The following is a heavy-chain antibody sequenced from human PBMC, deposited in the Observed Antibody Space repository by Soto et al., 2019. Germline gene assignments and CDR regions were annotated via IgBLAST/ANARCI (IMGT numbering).Heavy chain of an antibody. CDR2: IYYSGST. CDR3: ASSAQYYDILTGTNGYYGMDV. J-gene: IGHJ6*02. V-gene: IGHV4-59*01. Sequence: PSETLSLTCTVSGGSISSYYWSWIRQPPGKGLEWIGYIYYSGSTNYNPSLKSRVTISVDTSKNQFSLKLSSVTAADTAVYYCASSAQYYDILTGTNGYYGMDVWGQGTTVTVSS. CDR1: GGSISSYY. D-gene: IGHD3-9*01.